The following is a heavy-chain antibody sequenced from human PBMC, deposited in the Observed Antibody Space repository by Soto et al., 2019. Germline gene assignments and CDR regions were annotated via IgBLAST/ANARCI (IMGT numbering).Heavy chain of an antibody. V-gene: IGHV1-18*01. CDR2: ISAYNGNT. Sequence: ASVKVSCKASGYTFTSYGISWVRQAPGQGLEWMGWISAYNGNTNYAQKLQGRVTMTTDTSTSTAYMELRSLRSDDTAVYYCARDGSITIFGVVPGGSYYYYGMDVWGQGTTVTSP. CDR1: GYTFTSYG. CDR3: ARDGSITIFGVVPGGSYYYYGMDV. J-gene: IGHJ6*02. D-gene: IGHD3-3*01.